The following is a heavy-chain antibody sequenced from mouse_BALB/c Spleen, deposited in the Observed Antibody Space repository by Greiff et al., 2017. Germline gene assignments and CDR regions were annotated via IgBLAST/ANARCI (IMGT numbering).Heavy chain of an antibody. D-gene: IGHD2-5*01. Sequence: QVQLQQSGAELVKPGASVKLSCKASGYTFTSYYMYWVKQRPGKGLEWIGEINPSNGGTNFNEKFKSKATLTVDKSSITAYMQLSSLTSEDSAVYYCTRSGYSNLYFDYWGQGTTLTVSS. CDR3: TRSGYSNLYFDY. CDR2: INPSNGGT. J-gene: IGHJ2*01. V-gene: IGHV1S81*02. CDR1: GYTFTSYY.